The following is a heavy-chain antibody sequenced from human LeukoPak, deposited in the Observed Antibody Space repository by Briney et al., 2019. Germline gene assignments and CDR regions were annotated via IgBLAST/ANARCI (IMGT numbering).Heavy chain of an antibody. D-gene: IGHD5-18*01. CDR1: GGSISSYY. V-gene: IGHV4-59*01. Sequence: SETLSLTCTVSGGSISSYYWSWIRQPPGKGLEWIGYIYYSGSTNYNPSLKSRVTISVDTSKNQFSLKLSSVTAADTAVYYCARYSSGSAMAYYFDYWGQGTLVTVSS. CDR2: IYYSGST. J-gene: IGHJ4*02. CDR3: ARYSSGSAMAYYFDY.